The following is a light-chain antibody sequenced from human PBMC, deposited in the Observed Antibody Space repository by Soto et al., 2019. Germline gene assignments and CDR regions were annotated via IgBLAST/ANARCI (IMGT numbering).Light chain of an antibody. CDR3: PQSGSSPTT. CDR1: QSVSRNY. Sequence: EIVVTQSPGTLSLSPGERATLYCRASQSVSRNYLVWYQQKPGQAPRLLIYGASGRATGIPDRFSGSGSGTDFTLTISRLEPEDFAVYYCPQSGSSPTTFGHGTKVDIK. V-gene: IGKV3-20*01. J-gene: IGKJ1*01. CDR2: GAS.